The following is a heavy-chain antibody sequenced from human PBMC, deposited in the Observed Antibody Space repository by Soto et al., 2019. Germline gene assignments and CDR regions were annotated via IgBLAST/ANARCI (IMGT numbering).Heavy chain of an antibody. J-gene: IGHJ5*01. CDR2: GSGPGGVT. V-gene: IGHV3-23*01. Sequence: AESLTLSCAVSGFSFGRFAMRWVRHAPGRGLEWVTSGSGPGGVTYYADAVKGRFNISRNNFKNSRYLQMSSLGAYDTAVYYCAKSRISTYTYTAFDSWGQGTLVTVSS. D-gene: IGHD2-2*02. CDR1: GFSFGRFA. CDR3: AKSRISTYTYTAFDS.